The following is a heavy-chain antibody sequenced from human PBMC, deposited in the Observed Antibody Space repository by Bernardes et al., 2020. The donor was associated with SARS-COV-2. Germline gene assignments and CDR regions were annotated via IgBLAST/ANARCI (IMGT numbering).Heavy chain of an antibody. Sequence: GGSLRLSCSSSGFTFSSYSMLWVRQAPGNGLEYVSCISINGGSTYYADSVQGRFTISRDNSKNTLYLQMSSLRAEDTAVYYCVRDARGYCRSSDCYLFDYWGQGTLLTVSS. CDR3: VRDARGYCRSSDCYLFDY. J-gene: IGHJ4*02. CDR1: GFTFSSYS. CDR2: ISINGGST. D-gene: IGHD2-2*01. V-gene: IGHV3-64D*09.